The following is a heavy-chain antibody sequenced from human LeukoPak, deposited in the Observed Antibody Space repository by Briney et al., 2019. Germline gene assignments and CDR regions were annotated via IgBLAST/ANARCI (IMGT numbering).Heavy chain of an antibody. D-gene: IGHD4-11*01. CDR2: IIPIFGIA. CDR3: ARDGAGGYSNYYYGMDV. V-gene: IGHV1-69*04. J-gene: IGHJ6*02. CDR1: GGTFSSYA. Sequence: GASVKVSCKPSGGTFSSYAISWVRQAPGQGLEWMGRIIPIFGIANYAQKFQGRVTITADKSTSTAYMELSSLRSEDTAVYYCARDGAGGYSNYYYGMDVWGQGTTVTVSS.